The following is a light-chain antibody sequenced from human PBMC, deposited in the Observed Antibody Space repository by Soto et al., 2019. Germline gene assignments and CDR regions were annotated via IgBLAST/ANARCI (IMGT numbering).Light chain of an antibody. CDR2: SAS. CDR1: QSISGTY. Sequence: DTVLTQSPGTLSLTSGERATLSCRASQSISGTYLAWYQQKPGQSPRLLIYSASTRAPGIPDRCSGSGSGTDFTLTIRRLETEDFGVYYCQHYGSSPSTFGRGTKVEIK. CDR3: QHYGSSPST. V-gene: IGKV3-20*01. J-gene: IGKJ1*01.